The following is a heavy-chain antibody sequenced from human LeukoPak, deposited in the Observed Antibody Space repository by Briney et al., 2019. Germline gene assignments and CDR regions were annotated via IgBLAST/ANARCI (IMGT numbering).Heavy chain of an antibody. CDR2: IIPIFGTA. D-gene: IGHD1-26*01. CDR1: GGTFSSYA. CDR3: ARGKWELLRSSNMPGYDAFDI. Sequence: ASMKVSCKASGGTFSSYAISWVRQAPGQGLEWMGGIIPIFGTANYAQKFQGRVTITADESTSTAYMELSSLRSEDTAVYYCARGKWELLRSSNMPGYDAFDIWGQGTMVTVSS. J-gene: IGHJ3*02. V-gene: IGHV1-69*13.